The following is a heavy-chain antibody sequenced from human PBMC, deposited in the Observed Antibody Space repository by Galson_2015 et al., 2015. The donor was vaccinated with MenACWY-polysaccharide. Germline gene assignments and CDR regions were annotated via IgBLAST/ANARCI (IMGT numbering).Heavy chain of an antibody. Sequence: SLRLSCAASGFTFSSYVMIWVRQAPGKGLEWVSVISAGGGTTYYADSVKGRFTISRDNSKNTLYLQMNSLRAEDTALYYCARRGIAAAVTDYWGQGTLVTVS. V-gene: IGHV3-23*01. D-gene: IGHD6-13*01. CDR1: GFTFSSYV. CDR2: ISAGGGTT. CDR3: ARRGIAAAVTDY. J-gene: IGHJ4*02.